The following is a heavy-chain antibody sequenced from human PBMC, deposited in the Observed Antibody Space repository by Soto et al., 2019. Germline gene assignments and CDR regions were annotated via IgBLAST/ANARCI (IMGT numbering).Heavy chain of an antibody. CDR2: ISYDGSNK. J-gene: IGHJ6*02. D-gene: IGHD3-10*01. V-gene: IGHV3-30*03. CDR3: YGSGSYDYYYYGMDV. CDR1: GFTFSSYG. Sequence: GGSLRLSCAASGFTFSSYGMHWVRQAPGKGLEWVAVISYDGSNKYYADSVKGRFTISRDNSKNTLYLQMNSLRAEDTAVYYCYGSGSYDYYYYGMDVWGQGTTVTVSS.